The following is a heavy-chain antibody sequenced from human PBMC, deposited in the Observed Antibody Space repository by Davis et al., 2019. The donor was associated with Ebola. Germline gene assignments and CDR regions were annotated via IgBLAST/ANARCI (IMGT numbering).Heavy chain of an antibody. V-gene: IGHV4-39*01. CDR3: ARQLPMTPLDY. Sequence: ESLKISCAASGFTFSSYEMNWVRQPPGKGLEWIGSIYYSGSTYYNPSLKSRVTISVDTSKNQFSLKLSSVTAADTAVYYCARQLPMTPLDYWGQGTLVTVSS. J-gene: IGHJ4*02. CDR1: GFTFSSYE. CDR2: IYYSGST.